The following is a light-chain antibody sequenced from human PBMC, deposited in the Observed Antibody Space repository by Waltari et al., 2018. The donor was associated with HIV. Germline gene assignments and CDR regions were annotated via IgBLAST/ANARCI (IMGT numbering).Light chain of an antibody. J-gene: IGKJ1*01. CDR2: ATS. CDR3: QQTYSTPPT. V-gene: IGKV1-39*01. Sequence: DIQMTQSPSSLSASVGDRVTITCRASQSISNYLNWYQQKPGKAPKLLISATSSLQSGVPSRFSGSGSGTDFTLTISSLQREDFATYYCQQTYSTPPTFGQGTKVEIK. CDR1: QSISNY.